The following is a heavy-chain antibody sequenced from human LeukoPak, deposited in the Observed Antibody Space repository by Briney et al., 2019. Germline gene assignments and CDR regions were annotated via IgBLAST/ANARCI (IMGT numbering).Heavy chain of an antibody. Sequence: SETLSLTCTVSGGSISSYYWSWIRQPPGKGLEWIGYIYYSGSTNYNPSLKSRVTISVGTSKNQFSLKLSSVTAADTAVYYCASTKEGGYYFDYWGQGTLVTVSS. D-gene: IGHD1-26*01. CDR2: IYYSGST. V-gene: IGHV4-59*01. CDR1: GGSISSYY. J-gene: IGHJ4*02. CDR3: ASTKEGGYYFDY.